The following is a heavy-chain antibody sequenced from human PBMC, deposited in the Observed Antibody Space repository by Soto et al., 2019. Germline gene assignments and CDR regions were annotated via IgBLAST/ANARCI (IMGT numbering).Heavy chain of an antibody. CDR2: LSAYNGNT. CDR1: GYTFTSYG. J-gene: IGHJ5*02. D-gene: IGHD2-21*02. V-gene: IGHV1-18*04. Sequence: QVQLVQSGAEVKKPGASVKVSCKASGYTFTSYGISWVRQAPGQGLEWMGWLSAYNGNTNYAQKLQGRVTMTTDTCTSRAYMELRSLSSDDTAVYYFARWLRRGDRPWFDPWCRGTLVTVSS. CDR3: ARWLRRGDRPWFDP.